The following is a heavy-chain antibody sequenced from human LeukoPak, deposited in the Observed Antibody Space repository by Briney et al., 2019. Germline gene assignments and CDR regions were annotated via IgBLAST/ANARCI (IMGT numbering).Heavy chain of an antibody. CDR1: GFTFSSYG. CDR2: ISSSSSYI. Sequence: GGSLRLSCAASGFTFSSYGMHWVRQAPGKGLEWVSSISSSSSYIYYADSVKGRFTISRDNAKNSLYLQMNSLRAEDTAVYYCARDLRGSSWYEGRGNWFDPWGQGTLVTVSS. V-gene: IGHV3-21*01. CDR3: ARDLRGSSWYEGRGNWFDP. D-gene: IGHD6-13*01. J-gene: IGHJ5*02.